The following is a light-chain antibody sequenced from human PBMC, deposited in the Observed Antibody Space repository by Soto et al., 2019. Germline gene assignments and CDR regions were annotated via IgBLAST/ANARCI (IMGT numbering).Light chain of an antibody. J-gene: IGLJ2*01. Sequence: QSALTQPASVSGSPGQSITISCTGTSSDVGSYNLVSWYQQHPGKAPKLMIYEVTNRPSGVSSRFSGSRSGNTASLTISGPQAEDEADYYCCSYAGTSTFVVFGGGTKLTVL. CDR1: SSDVGSYNL. V-gene: IGLV2-23*02. CDR3: CSYAGTSTFVV. CDR2: EVT.